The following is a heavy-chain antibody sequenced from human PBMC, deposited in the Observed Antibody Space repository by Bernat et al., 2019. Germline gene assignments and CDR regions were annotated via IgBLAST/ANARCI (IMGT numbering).Heavy chain of an antibody. V-gene: IGHV3-48*02. Sequence: EVQLVESGGGLVQPGGSLRLSCAASGFTFSSHNMNWVRQAPGKGLEWVSYISDSSSTIKYAASVKGRFTISRDNAKNSLYLQMNSLRDEDTAVYYCARDPPGLEDFDYWGQGTLVTVSS. D-gene: IGHD3/OR15-3a*01. CDR3: ARDPPGLEDFDY. CDR1: GFTFSSHN. CDR2: ISDSSSTI. J-gene: IGHJ4*02.